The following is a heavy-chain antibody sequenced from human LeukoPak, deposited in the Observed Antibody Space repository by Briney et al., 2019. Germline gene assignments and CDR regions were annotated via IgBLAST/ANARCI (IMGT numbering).Heavy chain of an antibody. Sequence: GGSLRLSCAASGFTFSSYAMHWVRQAPGKGLEYVSAISSNGGSTYYANSVKGRFTISRDNSKNSLYLQMNSLRAEDTAVYYCARDQDWNDRGGLDYWGQGALVIVSS. D-gene: IGHD1-1*01. CDR3: ARDQDWNDRGGLDY. J-gene: IGHJ4*02. V-gene: IGHV3-64*01. CDR2: ISSNGGST. CDR1: GFTFSSYA.